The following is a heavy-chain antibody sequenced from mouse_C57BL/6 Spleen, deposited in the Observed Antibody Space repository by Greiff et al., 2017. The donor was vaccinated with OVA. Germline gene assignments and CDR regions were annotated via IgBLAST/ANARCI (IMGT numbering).Heavy chain of an antibody. J-gene: IGHJ2*01. CDR2: ICVGGSYT. V-gene: IGHV5-4*01. CDR3: ARAKGQGNYVAY. D-gene: IGHD3-3*01. Sequence: EVQRVESGGGLVKPGGSLKLSCAASGFTFSSYAMSWVRQTPEKRLEWVATICVGGSYTYYPDNVEGRFPISRDNAKNTLYLQMSHLKSEDTAMYCGARAKGQGNYVAYWGQGTTLTVSS. CDR1: GFTFSSYA.